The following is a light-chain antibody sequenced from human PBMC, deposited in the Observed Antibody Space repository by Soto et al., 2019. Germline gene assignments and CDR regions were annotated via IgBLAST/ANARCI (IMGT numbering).Light chain of an antibody. CDR1: QGISSY. CDR2: AAS. Sequence: DIQLTQSPSFLSASVGDRVTITCRASQGISSYLAWYQQKPGKAPKLLIYAASTLQSGVPSRFSGSGSGTEFTLTISSLQAEDFAAYYCQQLNSYPQGFTFGPGTKVDIK. V-gene: IGKV1-9*01. J-gene: IGKJ3*01. CDR3: QQLNSYPQGFT.